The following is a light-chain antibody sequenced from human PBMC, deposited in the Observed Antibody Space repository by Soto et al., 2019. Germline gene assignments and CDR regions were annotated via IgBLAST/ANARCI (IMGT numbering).Light chain of an antibody. CDR2: GTS. V-gene: IGKV3-20*01. J-gene: IGKJ1*01. Sequence: IVLPQSPGTLYLSPGERATLSCRASLTVSSDYVAWYQQKPGQAPRLVIYGTSTRAAAIPDRFSGSGSGAVLSRTISRLEPEDFAVYYCHQYGNPPWTFGRGTRVEIK. CDR3: HQYGNPPWT. CDR1: LTVSSDY.